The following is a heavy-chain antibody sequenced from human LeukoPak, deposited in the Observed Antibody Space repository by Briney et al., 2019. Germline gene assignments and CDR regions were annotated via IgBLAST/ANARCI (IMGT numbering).Heavy chain of an antibody. CDR1: RFTFSSYA. CDR3: ARVWEPGNKGQAVFDY. J-gene: IGHJ4*02. CDR2: ISYDGSNK. V-gene: IGHV3-30-3*01. D-gene: IGHD1-14*01. Sequence: GGSLRLSCAASRFTFSSYAMHWVRQAPGKGLEWVAVISYDGSNKYYADSVKGRFTISRDNSKNTLYLQMNSLRAEDTAVYYCARVWEPGNKGQAVFDYWGQGTLVTVSS.